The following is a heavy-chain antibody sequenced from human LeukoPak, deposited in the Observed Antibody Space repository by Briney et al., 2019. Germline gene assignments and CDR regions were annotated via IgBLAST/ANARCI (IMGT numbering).Heavy chain of an antibody. V-gene: IGHV3-30*04. CDR1: GFTFSSYS. CDR2: ISYDGSNK. D-gene: IGHD2-2*01. Sequence: PGGSLRLSCAASGFTFSSYSLHWVRQAPGKGLEWVALISYDGSNKYYADSVKGRFTISRDNSKNTLYLQMSSLRAEDTAVYYCAKGRMIPAALDYWGQGTLVTVSS. CDR3: AKGRMIPAALDY. J-gene: IGHJ4*02.